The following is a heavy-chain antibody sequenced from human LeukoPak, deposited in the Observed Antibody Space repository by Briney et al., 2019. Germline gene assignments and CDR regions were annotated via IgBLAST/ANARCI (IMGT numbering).Heavy chain of an antibody. Sequence: PGGSLRLSCAASGFTVSSNYMNWVRQAPGKGLEWVSVIYSGGSTYYADSVKGRFTISRDNSKNTLYLQMNSLGAEDTAVYYCARGPYYDSSGLDYWGQGTLVTVSS. CDR1: GFTVSSNY. V-gene: IGHV3-53*01. CDR3: ARGPYYDSSGLDY. D-gene: IGHD3-22*01. J-gene: IGHJ4*02. CDR2: IYSGGST.